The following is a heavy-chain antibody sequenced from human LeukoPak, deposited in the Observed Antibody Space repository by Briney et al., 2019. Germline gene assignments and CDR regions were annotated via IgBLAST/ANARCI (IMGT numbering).Heavy chain of an antibody. V-gene: IGHV3-74*01. CDR3: ARHSSEYSSGWYQDY. J-gene: IGHJ4*02. CDR2: INSAGSST. D-gene: IGHD6-19*01. CDR1: GFTFSSYW. Sequence: GGSLRLSCAASGFTFSSYWMHWVRQAPGEGLVWVSRINSAGSSTTYAASVKGRFTISRDNAKNTLYLQMNSLRAEDTAVYYCARHSSEYSSGWYQDYWGQGTLVTVSS.